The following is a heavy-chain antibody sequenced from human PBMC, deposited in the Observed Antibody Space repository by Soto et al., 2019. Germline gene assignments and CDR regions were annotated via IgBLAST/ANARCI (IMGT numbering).Heavy chain of an antibody. CDR2: ISDGVVT. V-gene: IGHV4-59*01. D-gene: IGHD2-15*01. J-gene: IGHJ3*02. Sequence: QVQLQESVPRLVKSSETLSLVCSVSGDSIIRSFWGWIRQSPGKGLEYIGYISDGVVTDYDPSLISRAISSVNTSTNQFSLEPTSVTAAETSRYYCARGTGDFFGPDIFDIWGQGTMVTVSS. CDR1: GDSIIRSF. CDR3: ARGTGDFFGPDIFDI.